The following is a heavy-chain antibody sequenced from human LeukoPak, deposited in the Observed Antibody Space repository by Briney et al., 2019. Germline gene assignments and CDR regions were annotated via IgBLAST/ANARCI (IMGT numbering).Heavy chain of an antibody. CDR1: GYTFTSYG. J-gene: IGHJ3*02. CDR2: ISAYNGNT. V-gene: IGHV1-18*01. Sequence: ASVKVSCKASGYTFTSYGISWVRQAPGQGLEWMGWISAYNGNTNYAQKLQGRVTMTTDTSTSTAYMELRSLRSDDTAVYYCARDWCPAAEYDYGDQVGMCAFDIWGQGTMVTVSS. D-gene: IGHD4-17*01. CDR3: ARDWCPAAEYDYGDQVGMCAFDI.